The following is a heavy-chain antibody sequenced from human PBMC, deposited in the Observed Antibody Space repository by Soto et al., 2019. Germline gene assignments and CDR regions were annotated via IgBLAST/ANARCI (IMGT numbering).Heavy chain of an antibody. CDR3: ARGPRGYVYYHGMDV. D-gene: IGHD3-16*01. CDR1: GGSISSYY. J-gene: IGHJ6*02. Sequence: SETLSLTCTVSGGSISSYYCSWIRHAAGKGLEWIGRIDTSGTTNYNPSLRSRVTMSVDASKNQFSLNLSSVTAADTAVYFCARGPRGYVYYHGMDVWGQGTTVTVSS. V-gene: IGHV4-4*07. CDR2: IDTSGTT.